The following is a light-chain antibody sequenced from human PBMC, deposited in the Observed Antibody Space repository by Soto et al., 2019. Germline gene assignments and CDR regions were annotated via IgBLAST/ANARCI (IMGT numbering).Light chain of an antibody. CDR1: SSDVGAYNY. CDR2: EVS. CDR3: SSLTTSFTYV. V-gene: IGLV2-14*01. J-gene: IGLJ1*01. Sequence: QSVLTRPASVSGSPGQSVAISCTGTSSDVGAYNYISWYQQHPCKAPKLLLSEVSNRPSGVSDRFSGSKSGNTASLTISGLQAEDEADYYCSSLTTSFTYVFGTGTKVTVL.